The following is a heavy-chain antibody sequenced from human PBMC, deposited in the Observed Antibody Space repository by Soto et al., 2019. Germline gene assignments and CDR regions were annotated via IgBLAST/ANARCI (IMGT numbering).Heavy chain of an antibody. J-gene: IGHJ4*02. V-gene: IGHV4-59*08. Sequence: QVQLQESGPGLVRPSETLSLTCTVSSDSISSYYWIWIRQSPGKGLEWIGYTDYSGNTNYNPSLKSRVTMSGDTSKNQFSLRLSSVTAADTAAYYCARAVGDPLYYLDYWGQGTLGTVSS. CDR1: SDSISSYY. CDR2: TDYSGNT. D-gene: IGHD6-19*01. CDR3: ARAVGDPLYYLDY.